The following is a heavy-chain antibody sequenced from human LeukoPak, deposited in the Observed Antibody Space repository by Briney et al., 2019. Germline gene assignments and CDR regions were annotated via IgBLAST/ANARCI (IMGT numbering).Heavy chain of an antibody. V-gene: IGHV1-8*01. J-gene: IGHJ5*02. CDR2: MNPNSGNT. Sequence: VASVKVSCKASGYTFTRYDINWVRQATGQGLEWMGWMNPNSGNTGYAQKFQGRVTMTRNTSISTAYMELSSLRSEDTAVYYCASCRGGYSSSCHWFDPWGQGTLVTVSS. CDR1: GYTFTRYD. CDR3: ASCRGGYSSSCHWFDP. D-gene: IGHD6-13*01.